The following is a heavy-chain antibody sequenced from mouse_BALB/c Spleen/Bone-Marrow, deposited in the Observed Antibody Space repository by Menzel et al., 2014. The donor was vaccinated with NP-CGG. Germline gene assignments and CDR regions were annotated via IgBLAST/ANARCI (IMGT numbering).Heavy chain of an antibody. CDR3: ARMYYAYAMDY. CDR2: IWGGGST. J-gene: IGHJ4*01. D-gene: IGHD1-1*01. CDR1: EFSLSRYS. V-gene: IGHV2-6-4*01. Sequence: VHLVESGPGLVAPSQSLSITCTVSEFSLSRYSLHWVRQPPGKGLEWLGMIWGGGSTDYNSALKSRLNISKVNSKSQVFLKMNSLQTDDTAMYYCARMYYAYAMDYWGQGTSVTVSS.